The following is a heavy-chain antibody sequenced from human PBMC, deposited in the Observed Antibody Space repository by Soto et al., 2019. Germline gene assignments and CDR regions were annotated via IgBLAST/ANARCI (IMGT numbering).Heavy chain of an antibody. CDR2: IGSSSSYI. CDR3: ARVTAPHDTSWAFDY. D-gene: IGHD2-2*01. J-gene: IGHJ4*02. V-gene: IGHV3-21*01. CDR1: GFDFNSYS. Sequence: EVQLVESGGGLVKPGESLRLSCVASGFDFNSYSVHWARQAPGKGLEWVSTIGSSSSYIYYAETVKGRCTISRDNAQRSLNLEMKILRAEDTAVYYFARVTAPHDTSWAFDYWGQGTLLTVSS.